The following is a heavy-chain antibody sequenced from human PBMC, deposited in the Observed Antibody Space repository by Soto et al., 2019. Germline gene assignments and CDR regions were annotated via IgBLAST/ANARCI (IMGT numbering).Heavy chain of an antibody. Sequence: QLQESGPGLVKPSQTLSLTCTVSGASINNNDYYWSWIRQTPGKGLEWIGYVYYSGTTDYIPSLKSRLSISIDKSENQFTLKLNFVTAADTATYYCARMSYFYDKWYFDLWGRGTLVTVSS. CDR1: GASINNNDYY. CDR2: VYYSGTT. V-gene: IGHV4-30-4*01. CDR3: ARMSYFYDKWYFDL. J-gene: IGHJ2*01. D-gene: IGHD3-22*01.